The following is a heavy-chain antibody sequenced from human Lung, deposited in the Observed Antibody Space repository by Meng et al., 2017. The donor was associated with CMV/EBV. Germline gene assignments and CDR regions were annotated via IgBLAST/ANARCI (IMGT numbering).Heavy chain of an antibody. CDR1: YSTYW. CDR3: AKGIYYNYWSAYYTGGPFDY. V-gene: IGHV5-51*01. CDR2: IYPGDSDA. D-gene: IGHD3-3*01. Sequence: YSTYWIGWVRQVPGKGLDWVAIIYPGDSDARYSPSFQGQVTISADKSINTAYLQWSSLKASDTAMYYCAKGIYYNYWSAYYTGGPFDYWGQETLVTVSS. J-gene: IGHJ4*02.